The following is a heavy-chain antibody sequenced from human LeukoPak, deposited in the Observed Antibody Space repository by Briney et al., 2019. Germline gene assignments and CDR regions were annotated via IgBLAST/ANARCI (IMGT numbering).Heavy chain of an antibody. CDR3: ASLPGGSYYSVVS. Sequence: GGSLRLSCAASGFTFSDHYMDLVRQAPGKGLEWVGRTRNKANSYTTEYAASVKGRFTISRDDSKNSLYLQMNSLKTEDTAVYYCASLPGGSYYSVVSWGQGTLVTVSS. CDR1: GFTFSDHY. J-gene: IGHJ5*02. CDR2: TRNKANSYTT. V-gene: IGHV3-72*01. D-gene: IGHD1-26*01.